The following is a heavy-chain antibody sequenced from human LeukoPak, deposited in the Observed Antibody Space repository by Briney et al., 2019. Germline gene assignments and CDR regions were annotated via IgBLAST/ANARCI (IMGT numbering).Heavy chain of an antibody. J-gene: IGHJ4*02. CDR3: AKERQAGDYFTSDY. V-gene: IGHV3-23*01. Sequence: PGGSLRLSCAASGFSFSTYTMNWFRQAPGKGLEWVSAFSGSGSATYYSGSAKGRFTISRDNSKNTLYLQMNSLRAEDTAVYFCAKERQAGDYFTSDYWGQGTQVTVSS. CDR1: GFSFSTYT. CDR2: FSGSGSAT. D-gene: IGHD4-17*01.